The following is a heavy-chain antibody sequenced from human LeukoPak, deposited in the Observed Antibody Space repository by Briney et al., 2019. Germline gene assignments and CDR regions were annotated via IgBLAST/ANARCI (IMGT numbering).Heavy chain of an antibody. J-gene: IGHJ4*02. Sequence: SETLSLTCTVSGGSISSFSHYWGWIRQPPGKGLEWIGSIYYSGDTYFNPSLKSRVTISVDTSKSHFSLRLSSVTAAGTAVYYCARHGNLVVVPSAKGFDYWGQGTLVTVSS. V-gene: IGHV4-39*01. CDR1: GGSISSFSHY. D-gene: IGHD2-2*01. CDR2: IYYSGDT. CDR3: ARHGNLVVVPSAKGFDY.